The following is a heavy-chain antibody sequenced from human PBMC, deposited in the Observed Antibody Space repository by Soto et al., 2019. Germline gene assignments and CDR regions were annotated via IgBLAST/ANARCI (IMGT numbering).Heavy chain of an antibody. V-gene: IGHV1-18*01. J-gene: IGHJ4*02. CDR3: ASLATGTTFDY. D-gene: IGHD1-7*01. CDR1: GYTFTSYG. CDR2: ISAYNGNT. Sequence: ASVKVSCKASGYTFTSYGISWVRQAPGQGLEWMGWISAYNGNTNYAQKLQGRVTMTTDTSTSTAYLQWSSLKASDTAMYYCASLATGTTFDYWGQGTLVTVSS.